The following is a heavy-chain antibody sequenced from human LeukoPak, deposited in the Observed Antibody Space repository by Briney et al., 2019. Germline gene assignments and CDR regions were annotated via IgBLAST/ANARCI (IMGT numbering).Heavy chain of an antibody. CDR2: IYHSGNP. D-gene: IGHD3-22*01. CDR3: ASNCGGNDNYYDSSGYCH. CDR1: GYSISSGYY. V-gene: IGHV4-38-2*01. J-gene: IGHJ4*02. Sequence: SETLSLTCAVSGYSISSGYYWGWIRQPPGKGLEWIGGIYHSGNPYYNPSLKSRVTVSVDTSKNQFSLRLRSVTAADTAVYYCASNCGGNDNYYDSSGYCHWGQGTLVTVSS.